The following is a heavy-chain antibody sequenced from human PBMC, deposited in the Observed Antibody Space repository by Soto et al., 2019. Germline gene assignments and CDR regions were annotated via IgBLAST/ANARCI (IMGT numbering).Heavy chain of an antibody. CDR2: IKPDGSEK. J-gene: IGHJ4*02. D-gene: IGHD4-17*01. CDR1: EFTFSQHW. CDR3: ARGHYGRDC. Sequence: EVHLVESGGGLVQPGGSLRLSCAASEFTFSQHWMSWVRQALGKGLEWVADIKPDGSEKYYVDSVKGRFTISRDNAKNSVYLQMNRLRAEETAVYYCARGHYGRDCWGQGTLVTVSS. V-gene: IGHV3-7*01.